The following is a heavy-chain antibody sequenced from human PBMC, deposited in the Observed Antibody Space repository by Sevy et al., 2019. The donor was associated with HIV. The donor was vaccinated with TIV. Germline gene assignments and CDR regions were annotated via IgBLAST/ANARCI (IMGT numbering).Heavy chain of an antibody. J-gene: IGHJ5*02. Sequence: GGSLRLSCAASGFTFSDYYMSWIRQAPGKGLEWVSYISSSGSTIYYADSVKGRFTISRDNAKNSLYLQMNSLRAEDTAVYYGARAGYSYASDWFDPWGQGTLVTVSS. V-gene: IGHV3-11*01. CDR3: ARAGYSYASDWFDP. D-gene: IGHD5-18*01. CDR2: ISSSGSTI. CDR1: GFTFSDYY.